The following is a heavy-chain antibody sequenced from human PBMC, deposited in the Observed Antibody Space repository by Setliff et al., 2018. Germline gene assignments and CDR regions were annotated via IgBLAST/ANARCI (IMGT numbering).Heavy chain of an antibody. Sequence: SVKVSCKASGGTFSSYAISWVRQAPGQGLEWMGGIIPIFGTANYAQKFQGRVTITADESTSTAYMELSSLRSEDTAVYYCATNSGGNPIDAFDIWGQGTMVTVSS. D-gene: IGHD2-15*01. V-gene: IGHV1-69*13. CDR2: IIPIFGTA. J-gene: IGHJ3*02. CDR1: GGTFSSYA. CDR3: ATNSGGNPIDAFDI.